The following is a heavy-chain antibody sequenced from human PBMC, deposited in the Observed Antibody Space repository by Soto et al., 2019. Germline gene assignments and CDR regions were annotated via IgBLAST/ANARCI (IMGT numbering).Heavy chain of an antibody. CDR1: GGSISSGGYS. D-gene: IGHD4-17*01. CDR2: IYHSGSS. Sequence: PSETLSLTCAVSGGSISSGGYSWTWIRQPPGRGLEWTGYIYHSGSSYYNPSLKSRVTISVDRSKNQFSLKLSPVTAADTAVYYCARAHYGDYGYGMDVWGQGTTVTVSS. J-gene: IGHJ6*02. V-gene: IGHV4-30-2*01. CDR3: ARAHYGDYGYGMDV.